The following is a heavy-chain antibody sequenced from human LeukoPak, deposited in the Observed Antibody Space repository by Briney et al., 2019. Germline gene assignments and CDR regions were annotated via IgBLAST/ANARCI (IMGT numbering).Heavy chain of an antibody. Sequence: SETLSLTCTVSGGSISSYYWSWIRQPPGKGLEWIGYIYYSGSTNYNPSLKSRVTISVDTSKNQFSLKLSSVTAADTAVYYCARGVVVPAAIDYWGQGTLVTVSS. J-gene: IGHJ4*02. CDR1: GGSISSYY. D-gene: IGHD2-2*01. CDR2: IYYSGST. V-gene: IGHV4-59*01. CDR3: ARGVVVPAAIDY.